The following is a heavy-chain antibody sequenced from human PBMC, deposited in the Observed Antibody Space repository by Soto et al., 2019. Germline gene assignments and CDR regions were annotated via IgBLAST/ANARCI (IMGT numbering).Heavy chain of an antibody. D-gene: IGHD4-17*01. V-gene: IGHV1-8*01. CDR2: MNPNSGNT. CDR1: GYTFTSYD. J-gene: IGHJ6*03. Sequence: ASVKVSCKASGYTFTSYDINWVRQATGQGLEWMGWMNPNSGNTGYGQKFQGRVTMTRNTSISTAYMELSSLRSEDTAVYYCARNSYGYWTVTTLIYYYYYYYMDVWGKGTTVTVSS. CDR3: ARNSYGYWTVTTLIYYYYYYYMDV.